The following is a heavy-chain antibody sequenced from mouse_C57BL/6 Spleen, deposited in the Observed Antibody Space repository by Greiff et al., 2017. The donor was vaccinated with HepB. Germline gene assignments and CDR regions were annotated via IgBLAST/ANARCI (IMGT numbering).Heavy chain of an antibody. CDR2: ISDGGSYT. Sequence: EVQGVESGGGLVKPGGSLKLSCAASGFTFSSYAMSWVRQTPDKRLEWVATISDGGSYTYYPDNVKGRFTISRDNAKNNLYLQMSHLKSEDTAMYYCARGDGNYGYWYFDVWGTVTTVTVSS. CDR3: ARGDGNYGYWYFDV. D-gene: IGHD2-1*01. J-gene: IGHJ1*03. V-gene: IGHV5-4*01. CDR1: GFTFSSYA.